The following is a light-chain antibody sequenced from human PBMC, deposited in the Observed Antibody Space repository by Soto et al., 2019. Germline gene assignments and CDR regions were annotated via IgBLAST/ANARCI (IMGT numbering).Light chain of an antibody. CDR1: QSVSSN. Sequence: EIVLTQSPGTLSLSPGERATLSCRASQSVSSNLAWYQQKPGQAPRLIXYGASTRATGIPARFSGSGSGTELTLTISSLQSEDFAVYYCQQYNNWPTWTFGQGTKVDIK. V-gene: IGKV3-15*01. CDR2: GAS. J-gene: IGKJ1*01. CDR3: QQYNNWPTWT.